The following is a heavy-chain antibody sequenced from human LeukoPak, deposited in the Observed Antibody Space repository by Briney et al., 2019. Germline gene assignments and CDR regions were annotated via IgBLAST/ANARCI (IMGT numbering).Heavy chain of an antibody. D-gene: IGHD2-21*01. V-gene: IGHV3-7*04. CDR3: SRGMSYHLY. Sequence: PGGSLGLSCAASGFTFSTYWMTWVRQAPGKGLEWVANIKEDGSEMRYVDSVKGRFTISRDNAKNSLYLQMKSLRAEDTAVYYCSRGMSYHLYWGQGTLVTVST. J-gene: IGHJ4*02. CDR2: IKEDGSEM. CDR1: GFTFSTYW.